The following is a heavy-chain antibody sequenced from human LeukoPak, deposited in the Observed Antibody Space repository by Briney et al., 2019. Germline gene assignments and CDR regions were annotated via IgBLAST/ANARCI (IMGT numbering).Heavy chain of an antibody. CDR1: GFTFDDYA. CDR3: ARLVCSSTSCSKPYSSSSSFDY. J-gene: IGHJ4*02. Sequence: GRSLRLSCAASGFTFDDYAMHWVRQAPGKGLEWVSGVSWNSGSIGYADSVKGRFTISRDNAKNSLYLQMNSLRVEDTAVYYCARLVCSSTSCSKPYSSSSSFDYWGQGTLVTVSS. D-gene: IGHD2-2*01. CDR2: VSWNSGSI. V-gene: IGHV3-9*01.